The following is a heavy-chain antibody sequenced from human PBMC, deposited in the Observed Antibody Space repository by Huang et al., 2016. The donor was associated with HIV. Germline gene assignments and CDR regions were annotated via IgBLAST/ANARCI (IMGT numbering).Heavy chain of an antibody. V-gene: IGHV4-34*02. CDR2: INHSSKT. Sequence: QVQLEQWGAGLLKASETLSLTCAVYGGSFSGYYWNWLRQAPGKGLEWVGEINHSSKTNYNPSLKSRVNMSVDTSKRPFSLYLTSLSAADTGTYFCARRYNSRRDYWGRGTLVTVHS. CDR1: GGSFSGYY. CDR3: ARRYNSRRDY. D-gene: IGHD3-22*01. J-gene: IGHJ4*02.